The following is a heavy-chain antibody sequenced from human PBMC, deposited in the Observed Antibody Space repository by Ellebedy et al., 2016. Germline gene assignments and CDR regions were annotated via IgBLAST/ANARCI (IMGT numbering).Heavy chain of an antibody. CDR3: ATDLTSIAARPTDY. V-gene: IGHV1-24*01. CDR2: FDPEDGET. J-gene: IGHJ4*02. D-gene: IGHD6-6*01. CDR1: GYTLTELS. Sequence: ASVKVSCXVSGYTLTELSMHWVRQAPGKGLEWMGGFDPEDGETIYAQKFQGRVTMTEDTSTDTAYMELSSLRSEDTAVYYCATDLTSIAARPTDYWGQGTLVTVSS.